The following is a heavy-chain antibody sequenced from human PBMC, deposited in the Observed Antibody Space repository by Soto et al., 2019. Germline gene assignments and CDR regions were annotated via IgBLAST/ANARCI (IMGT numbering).Heavy chain of an antibody. CDR3: AREFYYDSSGYYYGSGDYYYYGMDV. Sequence: GASVKVSCKASGYTFTGYYMHWVRQAPGQGLEWMGWINPNSGGTNYAQKFQGWVTMTRDTSISTAYMELSRLRSDDTAVSYCAREFYYDSSGYYYGSGDYYYYGMDVWGQGTTVTVS. V-gene: IGHV1-2*04. CDR1: GYTFTGYY. D-gene: IGHD3-22*01. J-gene: IGHJ6*02. CDR2: INPNSGGT.